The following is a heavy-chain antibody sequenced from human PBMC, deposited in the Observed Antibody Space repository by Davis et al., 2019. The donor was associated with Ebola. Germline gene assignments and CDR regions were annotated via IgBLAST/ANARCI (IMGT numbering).Heavy chain of an antibody. Sequence: PGGSLRLSCAASGFDVSTNFMSWVRQAPGKGLEWVAVIFSGGWPYYADSVKGRFTISRDTSDNTVSLHMDRLSPEDTAVYYCAKDFFDSGGYYYLAFGVWGQGTTVTVSS. V-gene: IGHV3-53*01. CDR1: GFDVSTNF. CDR3: AKDFFDSGGYYYLAFGV. J-gene: IGHJ3*01. D-gene: IGHD3-22*01. CDR2: IFSGGWP.